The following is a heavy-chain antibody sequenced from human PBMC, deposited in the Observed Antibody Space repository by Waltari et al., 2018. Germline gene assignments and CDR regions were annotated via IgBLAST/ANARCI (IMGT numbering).Heavy chain of an antibody. V-gene: IGHV4-4*07. CDR2: IYTSGST. D-gene: IGHD4-17*01. CDR1: GGSISSYY. Sequence: QVQLQESGPGLVKPSETLSLTCTVSGGSISSYYWSWIRQPAGKGLEWIGRIYTSGSTNYNPSLKSRVTMSVDTSKNQFSLKLSSVTAADTAVYYCARGGDYASSRAFDIWGQGTMVTVSS. J-gene: IGHJ3*02. CDR3: ARGGDYASSRAFDI.